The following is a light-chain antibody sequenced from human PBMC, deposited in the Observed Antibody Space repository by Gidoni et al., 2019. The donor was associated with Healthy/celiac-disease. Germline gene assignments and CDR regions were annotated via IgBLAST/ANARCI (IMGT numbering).Light chain of an antibody. V-gene: IGKV3-20*01. Sequence: EIVLTQSPGTLSLSPGERATLSCRASQSVSSSYLAWYQQKPGQAPRLLIYGASSRATGIPDRVSGRGSGTDFTLNISRLEPEDFAGYYCQQYGSSPGCSFGQGTKLEIK. CDR2: GAS. J-gene: IGKJ2*04. CDR3: QQYGSSPGCS. CDR1: QSVSSSY.